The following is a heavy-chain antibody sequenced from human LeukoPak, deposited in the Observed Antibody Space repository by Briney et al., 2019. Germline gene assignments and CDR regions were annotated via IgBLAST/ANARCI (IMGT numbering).Heavy chain of an antibody. D-gene: IGHD3-10*01. Sequence: SETLSLTCTVSGGSISSGGYYWSWIRQHPGKGLEWIVYIYYSGSTYYNPSLKSRVTISVDTSKNQFSLKPSSVTAADTAVYYCARARMGGITMVRGAKYYFDYWGQGTLVTVSS. V-gene: IGHV4-31*03. CDR3: ARARMGGITMVRGAKYYFDY. CDR1: GGSISSGGYY. J-gene: IGHJ4*02. CDR2: IYYSGST.